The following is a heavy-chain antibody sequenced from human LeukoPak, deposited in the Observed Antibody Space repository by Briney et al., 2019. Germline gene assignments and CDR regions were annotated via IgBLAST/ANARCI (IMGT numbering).Heavy chain of an antibody. V-gene: IGHV4-39*07. J-gene: IGHJ5*02. CDR2: GYSRGDT. CDR3: ARSVSAYAARGWFDP. Sequence: SGPGLVKPSETLSLTCTVSGGSIISSSYSWGWIRHPSGKGLAWIGSGYSRGDTFYNPSLKRRVTITVDTSKNQVSLGLTSVTAADTAVFYCARSVSAYAARGWFDPWGQGTLVTVSS. D-gene: IGHD5-12*01. CDR1: GGSIISSSYS.